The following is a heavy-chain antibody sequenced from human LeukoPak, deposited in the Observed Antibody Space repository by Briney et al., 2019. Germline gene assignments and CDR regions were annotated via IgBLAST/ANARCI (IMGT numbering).Heavy chain of an antibody. Sequence: GGSLRLSCAASGLTFINFGMTWVRQAPGKGLEWVSAISGSAVITFYADSVKGRFTISRDNAKNSLYLQMNSLRAEDTALYYCAKDMGYSYGYTAFDIWGQGTMVTVSS. D-gene: IGHD5-18*01. CDR3: AKDMGYSYGYTAFDI. J-gene: IGHJ3*02. CDR2: ISGSAVIT. CDR1: GLTFINFG. V-gene: IGHV3-23*01.